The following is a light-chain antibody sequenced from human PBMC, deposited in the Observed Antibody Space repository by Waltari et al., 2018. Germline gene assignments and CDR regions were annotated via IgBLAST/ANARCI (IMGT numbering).Light chain of an antibody. Sequence: IELTQSPEFMAVSLGPTGAISCSASQFVLYSSDKKAYIAWYQHKAGHPPKLLVYWASNRQSGVPDRFSGSGSGTHFSLTITGLQADDAAVYTCHQYYTTPWTFGQGTKVEVK. CDR2: WAS. CDR3: HQYYTTPWT. J-gene: IGKJ1*01. V-gene: IGKV4-1*01. CDR1: QFVLYSSDKKAY.